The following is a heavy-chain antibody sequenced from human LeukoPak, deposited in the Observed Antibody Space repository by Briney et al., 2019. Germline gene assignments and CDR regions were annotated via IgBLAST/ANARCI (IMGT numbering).Heavy chain of an antibody. D-gene: IGHD3-22*01. CDR1: GFTFSRDW. V-gene: IGHV3-74*03. CDR3: ARRYYETNVYDRHFDH. Sequence: PGGSLRLSCAASGFTFSRDWMHWVRQAPGKGPVWVSRISGDGSITTYADSVKGRFTISRDNAKSTMFLQMNSLRAEDTAVYFCARRYYETNVYDRHFDHWGQGILVTVSS. CDR2: ISGDGSIT. J-gene: IGHJ4*02.